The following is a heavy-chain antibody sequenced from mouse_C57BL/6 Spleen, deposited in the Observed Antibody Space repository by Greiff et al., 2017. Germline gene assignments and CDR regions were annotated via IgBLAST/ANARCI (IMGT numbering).Heavy chain of an antibody. CDR1: GYTFTSYW. V-gene: IGHV1-53*01. J-gene: IGHJ2*01. D-gene: IGHD1-1*01. Sequence: QVQLQQPGTELVKPGASVKLSCKASGYTFTSYWMHWVKQRPGQGLEWIGNINPSNGGTNYNEKFKSKATLTVDKSSSTAYMQLSSLTSEDSAVYYWARGKCITTVVGGYFDYWGQGTTLTVSS. CDR3: ARGKCITTVVGGYFDY. CDR2: INPSNGGT.